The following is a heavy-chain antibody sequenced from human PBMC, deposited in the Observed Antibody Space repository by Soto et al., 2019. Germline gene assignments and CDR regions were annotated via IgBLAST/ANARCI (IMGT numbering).Heavy chain of an antibody. J-gene: IGHJ4*02. CDR2: IYHSGST. CDR3: AAGGGLPRYY. Sequence: PSETLCLTCAVSGGSIGSGGYSWSWIRQPPGKGLEWIGYIYHSGSTYYNPSLKSRVTISVDRSKNQFSLKLSSVTAADTAVYYCAAGGGLPRYYWGQGTLVTVSS. V-gene: IGHV4-30-2*01. D-gene: IGHD5-12*01. CDR1: GGSIGSGGYS.